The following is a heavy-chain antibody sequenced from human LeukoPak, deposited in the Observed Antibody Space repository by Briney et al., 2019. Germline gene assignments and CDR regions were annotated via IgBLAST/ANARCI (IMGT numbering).Heavy chain of an antibody. D-gene: IGHD6-25*01. CDR2: LKENGSKK. CDR1: GFTPRSYW. CDR3: ARDSRSCRSSDCRGDAFGI. J-gene: IGHJ3*02. Sequence: GGSLRLSCGASGFTPRSYWMTLGRPAPGEGLGGVANLKENGSKKYYVESVRGRFTISRDNAENSLYLQMNSLRAEDTAVYYCARDSRSCRSSDCRGDAFGIWGQGTMVTVSS. V-gene: IGHV3-7*01.